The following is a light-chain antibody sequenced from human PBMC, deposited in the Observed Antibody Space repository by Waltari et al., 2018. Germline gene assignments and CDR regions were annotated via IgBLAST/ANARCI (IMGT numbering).Light chain of an antibody. V-gene: IGLV2-23*01. J-gene: IGLJ3*02. CDR2: EGG. CDR3: SSYTGTATPRV. Sequence: QSALTQPASVSGSPGQSITISCTEASSGVGSCNLVSWYQQHPGKAPKDILYEGGKRPSVVSNRSSGSKSGTTASLTISGLQADDEADYFCSSYTGTATPRVFGGGTRLPVL. CDR1: SSGVGSCNL.